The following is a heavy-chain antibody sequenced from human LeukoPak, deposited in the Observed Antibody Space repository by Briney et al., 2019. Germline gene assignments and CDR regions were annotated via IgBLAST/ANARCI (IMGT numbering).Heavy chain of an antibody. D-gene: IGHD1-1*01. Sequence: GRSLRLSCAASGFTFSSYGMHWVRQAPGKGLEWVAVISYDGSNKYYADSVKGRFTISRDNSKNTLYLQINSLRAEDTAVYYCAKASNWNGPDYWGQGTLVTVSS. CDR1: GFTFSSYG. J-gene: IGHJ4*02. CDR2: ISYDGSNK. V-gene: IGHV3-30*18. CDR3: AKASNWNGPDY.